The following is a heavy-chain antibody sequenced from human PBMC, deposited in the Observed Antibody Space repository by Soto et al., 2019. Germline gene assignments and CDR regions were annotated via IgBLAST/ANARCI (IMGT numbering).Heavy chain of an antibody. J-gene: IGHJ3*02. CDR1: GDSVCSNRGA. V-gene: IGHV6-1*01. Sequence: SPTLSLTCAICGDSVCSNRGAWNWFRQTPSRGLEWLGRTYYRSKWYNDYAVSVKSRITINPDTSKNQFSLQLNSVTPEDTAVYYCARAEGCSSTSCYGKDAFDIWGQGTMVTVSS. CDR3: ARAEGCSSTSCYGKDAFDI. CDR2: TYYRSKWYN. D-gene: IGHD2-2*01.